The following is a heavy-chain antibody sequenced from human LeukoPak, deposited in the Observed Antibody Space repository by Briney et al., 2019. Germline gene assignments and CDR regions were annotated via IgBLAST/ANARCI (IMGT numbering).Heavy chain of an antibody. CDR1: GFTFRSYN. D-gene: IGHD5-12*01. V-gene: IGHV3-21*01. Sequence: GGSLRLSCAASGFTFRSYNMNWVRQAPGKGLEWVSSISSSSYIYYADSVKGRFTIPRDNAKNSLYLQMNSLRAEDTAMYYCARTRAGSGYDSWGQGTLVTVSS. CDR3: ARTRAGSGYDS. J-gene: IGHJ5*02. CDR2: ISSSSYI.